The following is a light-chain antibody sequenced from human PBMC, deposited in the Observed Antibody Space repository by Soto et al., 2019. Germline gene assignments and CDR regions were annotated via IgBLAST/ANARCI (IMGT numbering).Light chain of an antibody. CDR3: KSYTGINNWV. J-gene: IGLJ3*02. CDR1: SSDVGGYNY. V-gene: IGLV2-8*01. Sequence: QSVLTQPPSASGSRGQSVTISCTGTSSDVGGYNYVSWYQQHPGKAPKVMIYEVNKRPSGVPDRFSGSKSGNTASLTISGLQAEDEADYYCKSYTGINNWVFGGGTQLTVL. CDR2: EVN.